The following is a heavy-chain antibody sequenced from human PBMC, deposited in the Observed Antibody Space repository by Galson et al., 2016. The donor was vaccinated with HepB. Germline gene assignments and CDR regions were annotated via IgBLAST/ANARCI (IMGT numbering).Heavy chain of an antibody. CDR2: ISPSSDHI. V-gene: IGHV3-21*01. CDR1: GFTFNTYS. J-gene: IGHJ4*02. Sequence: SLRLSCAASGFTFNTYSMNWVRQAPGKELEWVSSISPSSDHIYHADSLKGRFTISRDNAKKSLYLQMSSLRGDDTAIYYCVRNLFTGGADDSVDYWGQGTPVTVSA. CDR3: VRNLFTGGADDSVDY. D-gene: IGHD1-1*01.